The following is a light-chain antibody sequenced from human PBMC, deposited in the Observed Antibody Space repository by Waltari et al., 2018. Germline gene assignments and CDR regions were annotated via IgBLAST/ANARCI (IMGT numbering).Light chain of an antibody. V-gene: IGKV3-20*01. Sequence: EIVLTQSPGTLSLSPGARATLSCRASQRISSGFVAWYQQKPGKAPRLLIYLTSTMATGIPDRFSGGGSGTDFTLTISRLEPEDFAMYYCHQYGASPLTFGGGTKVEIK. J-gene: IGKJ4*02. CDR2: LTS. CDR3: HQYGASPLT. CDR1: QRISSGF.